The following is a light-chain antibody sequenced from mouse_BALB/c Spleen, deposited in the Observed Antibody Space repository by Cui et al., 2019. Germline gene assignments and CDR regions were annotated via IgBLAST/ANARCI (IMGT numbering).Light chain of an antibody. CDR3: HQYHRSPYT. Sequence: QIVLTQSPAIMSASLGERVTMTCTASSSVSSSYLHWYQQKPGSSPKLWIYSTSNLASGVPARFSGSGSGTSYSLTISSMEAEDAGTYYCHQYHRSPYTFGGGTKLEIK. J-gene: IGKJ2*01. V-gene: IGKV4-74*01. CDR2: STS. CDR1: SSVSSSY.